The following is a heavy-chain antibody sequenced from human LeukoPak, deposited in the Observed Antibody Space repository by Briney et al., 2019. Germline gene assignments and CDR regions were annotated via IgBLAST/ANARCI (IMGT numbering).Heavy chain of an antibody. CDR3: ARGPYCGGDCYSHFDY. CDR1: GGSFSGYY. D-gene: IGHD2-21*01. V-gene: IGHV4-34*01. J-gene: IGHJ4*02. CDR2: INHSGST. Sequence: SETLSLTCAVYGGSFSGYYWSWIRPPPGKGLEWIGEINHSGSTNYNPSLKSRVTISVDTSKNQFSLKLSSVTAADTAVYYCARGPYCGGDCYSHFDYWGQGTLVTVSS.